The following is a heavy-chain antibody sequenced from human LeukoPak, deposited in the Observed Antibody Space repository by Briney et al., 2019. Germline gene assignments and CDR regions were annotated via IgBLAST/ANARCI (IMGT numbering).Heavy chain of an antibody. CDR2: ISWNSGSI. CDR3: AKDISSGTTLGILHNGNDY. V-gene: IGHV3-9*01. Sequence: GRSLRLSCAASGFTFDDYAMHWVRQAPGKGLEWVSGISWNSGSIGYADSVKGRFTISRDNAKNSLYLQMNSLRAEDTALYYCAKDISSGTTLGILHNGNDYWGQGTLVTVSS. D-gene: IGHD3-10*01. J-gene: IGHJ4*02. CDR1: GFTFDDYA.